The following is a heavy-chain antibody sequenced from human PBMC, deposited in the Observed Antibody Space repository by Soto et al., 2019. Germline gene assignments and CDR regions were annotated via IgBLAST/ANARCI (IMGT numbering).Heavy chain of an antibody. CDR1: GGTFSSYT. J-gene: IGHJ5*02. V-gene: IGHV1-69*04. Sequence: SVKVSCKASGGTFSSYTISWVRQAPGQGLEWMGRIIPILGIANYAQKFQGRVTITADKSTSTAYMELSSLRSEDTAVYYCARDNEGNYDILTGYYYWFDPWG. CDR2: IIPILGIA. CDR3: ARDNEGNYDILTGYYYWFDP. D-gene: IGHD3-9*01.